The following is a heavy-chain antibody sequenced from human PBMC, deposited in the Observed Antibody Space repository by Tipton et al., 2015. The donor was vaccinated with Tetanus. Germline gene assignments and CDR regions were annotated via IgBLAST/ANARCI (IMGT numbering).Heavy chain of an antibody. CDR3: ARTQGSALIDY. Sequence: SRVTISRDTSKNHFSLRLSSVTAADTAVYYCARTQGSALIDYWGQGTLVTVSS. D-gene: IGHD2-8*01. V-gene: IGHV4-39*07. J-gene: IGHJ4*02.